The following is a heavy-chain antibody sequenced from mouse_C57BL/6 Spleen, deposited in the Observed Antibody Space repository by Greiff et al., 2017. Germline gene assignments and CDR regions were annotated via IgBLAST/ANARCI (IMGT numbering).Heavy chain of an antibody. J-gene: IGHJ2*01. V-gene: IGHV1-62-2*01. CDR3: ARHDLGAYFDY. CDR2: IYPGGGCL. CDR1: GYTFTEYT. Sequence: VQLQQSGAELVKPGASVKLSCKASGYTFTEYTIHWVKQRSGQGLEWIGWIYPGGGCLKYNEKFEDKATLTADKSSSTVYMELSRLTSEDSAVXFCARHDLGAYFDYWGQGTTLTVSS. D-gene: IGHD4-1*01.